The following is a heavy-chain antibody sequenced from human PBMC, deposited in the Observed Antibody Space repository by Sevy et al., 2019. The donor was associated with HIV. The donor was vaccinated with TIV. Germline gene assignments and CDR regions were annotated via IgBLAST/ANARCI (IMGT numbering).Heavy chain of an antibody. CDR3: VKGEGADVWGSYRFDY. D-gene: IGHD3-16*02. CDR2: ISSNGGST. J-gene: IGHJ4*02. CDR1: AFTFSSYA. V-gene: IGHV3-64D*06. Sequence: GGSLRLSCSASAFTFSSYAMHWVRQAPGKGLEYVSAISSNGGSTYYADSVKGRFTISRDNSKNTLYLQMSSLRAEDTAVYYCVKGEGADVWGSYRFDYWGQGTLVTVSS.